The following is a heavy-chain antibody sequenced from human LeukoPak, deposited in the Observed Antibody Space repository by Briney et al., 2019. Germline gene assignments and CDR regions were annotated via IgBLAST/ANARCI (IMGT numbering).Heavy chain of an antibody. D-gene: IGHD6-13*01. CDR2: ISSNGDIT. CDR1: GFSFSTYS. V-gene: IGHV3-64*01. CDR3: AKDRYSGLNTIDY. Sequence: GGSLRLSCAASGFSFSTYSMHWVRQAPGKGLESVSAISSNGDITYYANSVKGRFTISRDNSKNTLYLQMGSLRAEDTAVYYCAKDRYSGLNTIDYWGQGTLVTVSS. J-gene: IGHJ4*02.